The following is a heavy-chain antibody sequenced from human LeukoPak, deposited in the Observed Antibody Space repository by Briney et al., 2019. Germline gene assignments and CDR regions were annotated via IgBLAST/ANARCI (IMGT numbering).Heavy chain of an antibody. V-gene: IGHV1-46*01. CDR2: IYPRDGST. D-gene: IGHD3-3*01. CDR1: GYTFTSNY. CDR3: ARARITIFGVVNYYYGMDV. J-gene: IGHJ6*02. Sequence: ASVKVSCKASGYTFTSNYIHWVRQAPGQGLEWMGMIYPRDGSTSYAQKFQGRVTITRDTSASTAYMELSSLRSEDTAVYYCARARITIFGVVNYYYGMDVWGQGTTVTVSS.